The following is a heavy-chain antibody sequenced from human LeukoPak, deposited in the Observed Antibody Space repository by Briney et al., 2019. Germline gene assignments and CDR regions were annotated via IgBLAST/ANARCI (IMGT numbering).Heavy chain of an antibody. J-gene: IGHJ4*02. V-gene: IGHV1-18*01. CDR1: GYTFASYD. CDR2: ISAYNVET. D-gene: IGHD3-10*01. CDR3: ATSPYYGSGSYYSFDY. Sequence: ASVKVSCMASGYTFASYDIYWVRPATGEGREWMGLISAYNVETNYAQKLQGRVTMTTDTSTSTAYMELRSLRPDDTAVYCCATSPYYGSGSYYSFDYWGQGTLVTVSS.